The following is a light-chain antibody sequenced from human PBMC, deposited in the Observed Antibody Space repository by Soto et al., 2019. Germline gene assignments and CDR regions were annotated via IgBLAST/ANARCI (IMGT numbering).Light chain of an antibody. CDR3: QQYNKWPLT. CDR2: AAS. V-gene: IGKV3-15*01. CDR1: QSVAGD. J-gene: IGKJ4*01. Sequence: EIVLTQSPVTLSVSPGEGATLSCRASQSVAGDLAWYQQTPGQVPRLLIYAASTRAIGIPARFSGSGSGTDFTLTISSLQSEDFAVYYCQQYNKWPLTFGGGTKVEIK.